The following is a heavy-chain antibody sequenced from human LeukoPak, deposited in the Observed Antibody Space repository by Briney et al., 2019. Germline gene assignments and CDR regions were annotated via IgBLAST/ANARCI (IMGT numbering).Heavy chain of an antibody. CDR1: GFTFDDYA. Sequence: GGSLRLSCAASGFTFDDYAMIWVRQRPGRGLDWVSSINWSGTSADYADSVKARFTTSRDNAKTSLYLQMNSLRGEDTAFYHCARGLADCSSSSCLPYGVDVWGQGTTVTVSS. D-gene: IGHD2-2*01. J-gene: IGHJ6*02. CDR2: INWSGTSA. CDR3: ARGLADCSSSSCLPYGVDV. V-gene: IGHV3-20*01.